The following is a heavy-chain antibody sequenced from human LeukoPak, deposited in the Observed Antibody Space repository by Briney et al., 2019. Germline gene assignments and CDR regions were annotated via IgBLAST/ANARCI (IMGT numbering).Heavy chain of an antibody. CDR3: AENPPGDAFDI. Sequence: SETLSLTCTVSGSSVSSGSYYWSWIRQPPGKGLEWIGYIYYSGSTNYNPSLKSRVTISVDTSKNQFSLKLSSVTAADTAVYYCAENPPGDAFDIWGQGTMVTVSS. CDR2: IYYSGST. V-gene: IGHV4-61*01. CDR1: GSSVSSGSYY. J-gene: IGHJ3*02.